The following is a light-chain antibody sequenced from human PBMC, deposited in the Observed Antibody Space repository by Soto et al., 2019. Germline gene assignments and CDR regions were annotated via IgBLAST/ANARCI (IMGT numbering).Light chain of an antibody. J-gene: IGLJ1*01. Sequence: QSVLTQPPSASGTPRQRVTISCSGSSSDIGSNTVNWYQQLPGTAPKLLIDSNNHRPSGVPDRFSGSKTGTSASLAISGLQSEDEGDYYCAAWDGSLNGPVFGTGTKVTVL. CDR1: SSDIGSNT. CDR2: SNN. CDR3: AAWDGSLNGPV. V-gene: IGLV1-44*01.